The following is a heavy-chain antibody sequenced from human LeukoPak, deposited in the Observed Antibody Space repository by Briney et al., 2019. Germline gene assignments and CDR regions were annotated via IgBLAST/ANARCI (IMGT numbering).Heavy chain of an antibody. Sequence: GGSLRLSCAASGFTFSDYYMSWIRQAPGEGLEWVSYISGGGSTLYYAVPGKGRFTISRDNAKNSLYLQMNSLRAEDTAVYYCARVERGLDYWGQGTLVTVSS. V-gene: IGHV3-11*01. J-gene: IGHJ4*02. CDR1: GFTFSDYY. CDR3: ARVERGLDY. CDR2: ISGGGSTL.